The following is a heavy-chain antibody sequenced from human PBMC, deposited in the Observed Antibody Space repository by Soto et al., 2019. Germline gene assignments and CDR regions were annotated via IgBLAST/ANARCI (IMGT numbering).Heavy chain of an antibody. V-gene: IGHV4-61*01. D-gene: IGHD3-10*01. CDR3: ASYPGGY. CDR2: VYYSGTT. J-gene: IGHJ4*02. Sequence: PSETLSLTCSVSGGSVSNKTYYWSWIRQPPGKRLEWIGYVYYSGTTNYNPSLKSRVTISVDLSKNQFSLRLSSVATADTALYYCASYPGGYWGQGTLVTVSS. CDR1: GGSVSNKTYY.